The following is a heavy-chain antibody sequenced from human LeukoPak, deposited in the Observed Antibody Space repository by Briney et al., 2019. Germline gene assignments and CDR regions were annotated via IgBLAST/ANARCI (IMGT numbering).Heavy chain of an antibody. CDR3: ARDGIFDY. V-gene: IGHV3-21*01. CDR1: GFTLSTYS. CDR2: IRSGSTYI. Sequence: PGRSLRLSCAASGFTLSTYSMHWVRQAPGKGLEWVSSIRSGSTYINYADSVKGRFTISRDDAKKSLYLQMNSLRAEDTAVYYCARDGIFDYWGQGTLVTVSS. J-gene: IGHJ4*02.